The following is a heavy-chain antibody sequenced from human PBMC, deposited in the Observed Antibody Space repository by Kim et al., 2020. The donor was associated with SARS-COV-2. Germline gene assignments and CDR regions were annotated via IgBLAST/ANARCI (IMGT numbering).Heavy chain of an antibody. D-gene: IGHD2-15*01. J-gene: IGHJ5*02. CDR3: ARRYCSAWGCYLAS. Sequence: GGSLRPSCAASGFTFSSYSMNWVRQAPGKGLEWVSYIRDVSSPVYYAASVKGRFTISRDNTKNPLYLQMNSLRAEDTAVYYCARRYCSAWGCYLASWGQGPLVTVSS. CDR2: IRDVSSPV. CDR1: GFTFSSYS. V-gene: IGHV3-48*04.